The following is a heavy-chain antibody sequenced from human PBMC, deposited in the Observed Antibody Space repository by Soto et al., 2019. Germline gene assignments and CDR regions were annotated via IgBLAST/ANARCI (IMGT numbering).Heavy chain of an antibody. CDR3: ARIETGNPRKGWFDP. CDR2: IDWDDDK. D-gene: IGHD3-9*01. V-gene: IGHV2-70*01. Sequence: ESGPTLVNPTQTLTLTCTFSGFSLSTSGMCVGWIRQPPGKALEWLALIDWDDDKYYSTSLKTRLTISKDTSKNQVVLTMTNMDPVDTATYYCARIETGNPRKGWFDPWGQGTLVTVSS. CDR1: GFSLSTSGMC. J-gene: IGHJ5*02.